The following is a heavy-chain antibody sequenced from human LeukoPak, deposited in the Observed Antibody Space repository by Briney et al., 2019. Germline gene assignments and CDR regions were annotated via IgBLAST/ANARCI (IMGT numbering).Heavy chain of an antibody. CDR1: GFTFHTYS. V-gene: IGHV3-21*01. D-gene: IGHD2-2*01. J-gene: IGHJ4*01. CDR3: ANHFACGRTSCPPFDS. Sequence: PGGFLRLSRAASGFTFHTYSMNWVRQAPGKGLEGVSSISDNSNYIYYSDAVEGRFTISRDNDKTSLYLQMNMLRVEDTAVYYCANHFACGRTSCPPFDSWGQGTLVTVSS. CDR2: ISDNSNYI.